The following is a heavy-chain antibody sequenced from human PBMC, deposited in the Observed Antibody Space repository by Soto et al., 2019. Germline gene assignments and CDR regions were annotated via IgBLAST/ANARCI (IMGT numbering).Heavy chain of an antibody. V-gene: IGHV1-2*04. CDR1: GGTFSSYA. D-gene: IGHD1-26*01. Sequence: ASVKVSCKASGGTFSSYAISWVRQAPGQGLEWMGWINPNSGGTNYAQKFQGWVTMTRDTSISTAYMELSRLRSDDTAMYYCARWGAGRAQTFDYWGQGTLVTVSS. CDR2: INPNSGGT. J-gene: IGHJ4*02. CDR3: ARWGAGRAQTFDY.